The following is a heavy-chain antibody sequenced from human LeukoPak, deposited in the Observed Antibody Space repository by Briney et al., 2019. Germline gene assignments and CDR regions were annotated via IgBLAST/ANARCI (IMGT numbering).Heavy chain of an antibody. CDR3: ARGGLIVSHSGLDV. V-gene: IGHV3-74*01. D-gene: IGHD5/OR15-5a*01. Sequence: GGSLRLSCAASASTFSNYWMYWVRQAPGKGLVWVSRINSDGSSTIYADSVKGRFTISRDNAKNTLYLQMNSLRAEDTAVYYCARGGLIVSHSGLDVWGQGTTVTVSS. J-gene: IGHJ6*02. CDR2: INSDGSST. CDR1: ASTFSNYW.